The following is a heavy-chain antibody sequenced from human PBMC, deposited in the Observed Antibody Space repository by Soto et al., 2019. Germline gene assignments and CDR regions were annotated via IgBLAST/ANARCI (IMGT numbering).Heavy chain of an antibody. V-gene: IGHV3-72*01. CDR1: GFTFSDHY. CDR3: ATGSGADYPFDI. J-gene: IGHJ3*02. Sequence: EVQLVESGGGLVQPGGSQRLSCAVSGFTFSDHYMDWVRQAPGKGLEWVGHIRNKANSYTTEYAASVRGRFTISRDDSKNSLYLHMNSLITEDTAVYYCATGSGADYPFDIWGQGTMVTVSS. D-gene: IGHD3-3*01. CDR2: IRNKANSYTT.